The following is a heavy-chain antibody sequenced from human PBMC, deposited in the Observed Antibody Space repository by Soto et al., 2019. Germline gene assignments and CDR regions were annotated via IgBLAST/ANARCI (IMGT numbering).Heavy chain of an antibody. V-gene: IGHV1-46*02. CDR3: ARGGGFSPYYYNLDV. J-gene: IGHJ6*02. CDR2: INPRGGST. Sequence: QVQLVQSGAEVQKPGASVKVSCKASGYTLNTYYMHWVRQAPGQGPEWMGIINPRGGSTTYAQNFQDRVTKTRDTSSSIFYMGLSSLRFEDTAVYYCARGGGFSPYYYNLDVWGQGTTVTVSS. D-gene: IGHD2-15*01. CDR1: GYTLNTYY.